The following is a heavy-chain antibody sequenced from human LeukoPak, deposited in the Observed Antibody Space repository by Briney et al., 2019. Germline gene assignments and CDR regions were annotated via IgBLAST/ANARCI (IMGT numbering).Heavy chain of an antibody. D-gene: IGHD5-24*01. V-gene: IGHV1-69*05. CDR3: ARVAVGTDGYYSRDDMDY. CDR1: GGTFSSYA. J-gene: IGHJ4*02. CDR2: IIPIFGTA. Sequence: ASVKVSCKASGGTFSSYAISWVRQAPGQGLEWMGRIIPIFGTANYAQKFQGRVTITTDESTSTAYMELSSLRSEDTALAYGARVAVGTDGYYSRDDMDYWGQGTLVTVSS.